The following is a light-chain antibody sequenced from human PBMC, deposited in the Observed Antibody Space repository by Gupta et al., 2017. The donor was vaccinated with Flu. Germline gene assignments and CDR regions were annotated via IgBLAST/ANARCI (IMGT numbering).Light chain of an antibody. V-gene: IGKV1-33*01. J-gene: IGKJ3*01. CDR1: QDISHY. CDR3: QQHSNLPHT. Sequence: DIQMTQAPSSLSASVGDRVTITCQASQDISHYLTWYQQKPGKAPKLLIYDASNLETGVPSRFSGSGSGTDFTFTISSLQPEDFATYYCQQHSNLPHTFGHGTKVEIK. CDR2: DAS.